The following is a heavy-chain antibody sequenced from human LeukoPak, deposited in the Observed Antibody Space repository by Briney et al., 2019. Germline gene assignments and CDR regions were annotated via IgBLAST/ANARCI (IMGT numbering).Heavy chain of an antibody. Sequence: PGGSLRLSCAASGFTFSSYGMHWVRQAPGKGLEWVAVIWYDGSNKYYADSVKGRFTISRDNSKNTLYLQMNSLRAEDTAVYYCARGPAVFCSGGSCYPKDYGMDVWGQGTTVTVSS. CDR1: GFTFSSYG. CDR3: ARGPAVFCSGGSCYPKDYGMDV. J-gene: IGHJ6*02. V-gene: IGHV3-33*01. CDR2: IWYDGSNK. D-gene: IGHD2-15*01.